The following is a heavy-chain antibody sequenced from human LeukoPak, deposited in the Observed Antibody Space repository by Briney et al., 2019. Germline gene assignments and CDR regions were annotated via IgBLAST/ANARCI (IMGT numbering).Heavy chain of an antibody. CDR2: IWYDGSNK. Sequence: GGSLRLSCAASGFTFSSYGMHWVRQAPGKGLEWVAVIWYDGSNKYYADSVKGRFTISRDNSKNTLYLQMNSLRAEDTAVYYCAKGYDYGDYACGYWGRGTLVTVSS. CDR3: AKGYDYGDYACGY. V-gene: IGHV3-33*06. D-gene: IGHD4-17*01. J-gene: IGHJ4*02. CDR1: GFTFSSYG.